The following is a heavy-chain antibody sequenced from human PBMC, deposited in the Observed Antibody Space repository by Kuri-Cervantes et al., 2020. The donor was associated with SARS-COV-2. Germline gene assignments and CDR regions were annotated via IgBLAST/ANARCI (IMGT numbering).Heavy chain of an antibody. D-gene: IGHD1-20*01. CDR2: IKSKTDGGTR. Sequence: GESLKISCVASGLTFSNAWMTWVRQAPGKGLEWVGRIKSKTDGGTRDYAAPVKGRFTISRDDSKNTLYLQMNSLKTEDTAVYYCTTSITGTPFDYWGQGTLVTVSS. V-gene: IGHV3-15*01. J-gene: IGHJ4*02. CDR3: TTSITGTPFDY. CDR1: GLTFSNAW.